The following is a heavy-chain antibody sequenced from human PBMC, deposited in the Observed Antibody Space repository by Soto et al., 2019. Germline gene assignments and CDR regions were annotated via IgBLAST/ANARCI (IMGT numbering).Heavy chain of an antibody. CDR3: ARRGGVLVATLDY. CDR1: GFTFSSYA. CDR2: ISYDGSNK. V-gene: IGHV3-30-3*01. Sequence: GGSLRLSCAASGFTFSSYAMHWVRQAPGKGLEWVAVISYDGSNKYYADSVKGRFTISRDNSKNTLYLQMNSLRAEDTAVYYCARRGGVLVATLDYWGQGTLVTVSS. D-gene: IGHD5-12*01. J-gene: IGHJ4*02.